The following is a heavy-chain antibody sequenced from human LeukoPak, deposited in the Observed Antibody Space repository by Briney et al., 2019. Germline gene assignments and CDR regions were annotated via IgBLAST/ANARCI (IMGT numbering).Heavy chain of an antibody. D-gene: IGHD2-21*01. V-gene: IGHV3-23*01. CDR1: GFTFSSYA. Sequence: GGSLRLSCAASGFTFSSYAMSWVRQAPGQGLEWVSAVSGSDGSTYYAESVKGRFTMSRDNSKNMLYLQMNSLRAEDTAVYYCAKQSSTAYFEYWGQGTLVTVSS. CDR3: AKQSSTAYFEY. CDR2: VSGSDGST. J-gene: IGHJ4*02.